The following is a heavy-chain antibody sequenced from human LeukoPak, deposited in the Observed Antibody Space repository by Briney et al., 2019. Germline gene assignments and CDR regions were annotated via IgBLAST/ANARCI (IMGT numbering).Heavy chain of an antibody. CDR1: GFTFSSYA. J-gene: IGHJ3*02. Sequence: GGSLRLSCAASGFTFSSYAMHWVRQAPGKGLEWVAVISYDGSNKYYADSVKGRFTISRDNSKNTLYLQMNSLRSDDTAVYYCARDPPYSSGWYGVPGDDAFDIWGQGTMVTVSS. V-gene: IGHV3-30-3*01. CDR3: ARDPPYSSGWYGVPGDDAFDI. CDR2: ISYDGSNK. D-gene: IGHD6-19*01.